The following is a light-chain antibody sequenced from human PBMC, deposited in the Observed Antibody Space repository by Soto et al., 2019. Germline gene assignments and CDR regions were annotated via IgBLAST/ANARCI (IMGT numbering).Light chain of an antibody. Sequence: EIVLTQSPGTLSLSPGERATLSCRASQSVSRTYLAWYQQKPGQAPRLLIFGASTRATGIPARFSGRGSGTEFNLTISSLQSEDFAVYYCQKYNSWPPAFGQGTKV. V-gene: IGKV3-15*01. CDR1: QSVSRTY. CDR3: QKYNSWPPA. J-gene: IGKJ1*01. CDR2: GAS.